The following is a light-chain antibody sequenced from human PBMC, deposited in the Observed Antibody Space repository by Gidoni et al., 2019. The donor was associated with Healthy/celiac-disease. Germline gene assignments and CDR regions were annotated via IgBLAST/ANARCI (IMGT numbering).Light chain of an antibody. CDR3: QQYGSSSIT. V-gene: IGKV3-20*01. CDR2: GAS. J-gene: IGKJ5*01. Sequence: EMALTQSPGTLSLSPGERATPSCRASNSVISSYLAWYQQKPGQAPRLLIYGASSRDTGIPDRFSGSGSGTDFTLTISRLEPEDFAVYYCQQYGSSSITFGQGTRLEIK. CDR1: NSVISSY.